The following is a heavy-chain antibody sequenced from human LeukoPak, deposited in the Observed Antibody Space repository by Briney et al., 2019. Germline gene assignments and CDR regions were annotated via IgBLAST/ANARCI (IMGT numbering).Heavy chain of an antibody. D-gene: IGHD3-10*01. CDR2: MNHSGST. Sequence: SETLSLTCAVYGGSFSGYYWSWIRQPPGKGLEWIGEMNHSGSTNYNPSLKSRVTISVDTSKNQFSLKLSSVTAADAAVYYCARRLGRKFGERFYYYHYMDVWGKGTTVTISS. CDR3: ARRLGRKFGERFYYYHYMDV. CDR1: GGSFSGYY. V-gene: IGHV4-34*01. J-gene: IGHJ6*03.